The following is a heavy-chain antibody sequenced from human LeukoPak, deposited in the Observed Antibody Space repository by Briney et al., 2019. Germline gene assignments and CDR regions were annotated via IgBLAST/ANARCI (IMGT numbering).Heavy chain of an antibody. CDR2: IYTSGST. Sequence: SETLSLTCTVSGGSISSYYWSWIRQPPGKGLEWIGYIYTSGSTNYNPSLKSRVTISVDTSKNQFSLKLSSVAAADTAVYYCARGGTGNLYYYYYMDVWGKGTTVTVSS. J-gene: IGHJ6*03. D-gene: IGHD1-1*01. CDR3: ARGGTGNLYYYYYMDV. CDR1: GGSISSYY. V-gene: IGHV4-4*09.